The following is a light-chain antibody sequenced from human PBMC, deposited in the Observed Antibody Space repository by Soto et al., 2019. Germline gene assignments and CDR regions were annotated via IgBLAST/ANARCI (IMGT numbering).Light chain of an antibody. Sequence: VLTQSPGTLSLSPGERATLSCRASQTVTSNFLAWYQEKPGQAPRLLIYGASTRATGISARFSGSGSGTDFTLTISRLEPEDFAVYYCQQRSNWPSTFGQGTKVDI. J-gene: IGKJ1*01. V-gene: IGKV3D-20*02. CDR3: QQRSNWPST. CDR1: QTVTSNF. CDR2: GAS.